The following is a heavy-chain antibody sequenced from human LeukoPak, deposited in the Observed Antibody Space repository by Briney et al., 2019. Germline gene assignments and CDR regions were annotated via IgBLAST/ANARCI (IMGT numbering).Heavy chain of an antibody. CDR3: ARGFIAASGNGFDY. CDR1: GGSITNRY. V-gene: IGHV4-59*11. D-gene: IGHD6-13*01. Sequence: PETLSLTCTVSGGSITNRYWSWIRQPPGKGLEWIGYIHYSGSTDYNASLKSRVTISLDTSKNQFSLNLSSVTAADTAVYYCARGFIAASGNGFDYWGQGTLVTVSS. J-gene: IGHJ4*02. CDR2: IHYSGST.